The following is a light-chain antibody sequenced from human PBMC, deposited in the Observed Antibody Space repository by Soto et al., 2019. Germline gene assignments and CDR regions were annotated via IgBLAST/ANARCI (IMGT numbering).Light chain of an antibody. CDR2: EAS. CDR1: QSVSSY. Sequence: EIVLTQSPATLSLSPGERATLSCRASQSVSSYLAWYQQKPGQAPRLLIYEASNRATGIPARFSGSGSGTDFTLTISSIEPEDFAVYYCQQRSNGPSYTFGQGTKLEIK. CDR3: QQRSNGPSYT. V-gene: IGKV3-11*01. J-gene: IGKJ2*01.